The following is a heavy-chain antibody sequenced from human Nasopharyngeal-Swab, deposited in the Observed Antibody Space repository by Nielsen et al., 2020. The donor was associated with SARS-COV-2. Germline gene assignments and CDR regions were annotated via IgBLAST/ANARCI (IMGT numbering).Heavy chain of an antibody. CDR2: ISAYNGNT. J-gene: IGHJ4*02. V-gene: IGHV1-18*04. Sequence: ASVTVSCKASGYTFTSYGISWVRQAPGQGLEWMGWISAYNGNTNYAQKLQGRVTMTTDTSTSTAYMELRSLRSDDTAVYYCARLSYCGGDCYWSFIDYWGQGTLVTVSS. CDR1: GYTFTSYG. CDR3: ARLSYCGGDCYWSFIDY. D-gene: IGHD2-21*02.